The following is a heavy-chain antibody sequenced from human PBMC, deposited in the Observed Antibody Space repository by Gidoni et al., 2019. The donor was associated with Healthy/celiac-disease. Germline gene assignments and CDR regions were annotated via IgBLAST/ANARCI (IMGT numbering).Heavy chain of an antibody. CDR1: GYAFNSYD. J-gene: IGHJ5*02. Sequence: QVEQVQAGAGGKKPGASVKFTCKAYGYAFNSYDIHWVRQATGQGLEWMGWMNPNSGNTGYAHKFQGRATMTRNTSISTAYMELSSLRSEDTAVYYCAVSPSIADNWFDPWGQGTLVTVSS. CDR2: MNPNSGNT. CDR3: AVSPSIADNWFDP. D-gene: IGHD3-16*02. V-gene: IGHV1-8*01.